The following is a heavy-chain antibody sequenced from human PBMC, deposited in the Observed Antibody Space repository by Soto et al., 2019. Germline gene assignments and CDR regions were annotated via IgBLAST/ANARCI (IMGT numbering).Heavy chain of an antibody. J-gene: IGHJ6*02. D-gene: IGHD6-6*01. CDR2: ISYDGGNK. V-gene: IGHV3-30-3*02. CDR1: GFTFSSYA. Sequence: GGSLRLSCAASGFTFSSYAMHWVRQAPGKGLEWVAAISYDGGNKYYADSVKGRFTISRDNSKNTLYLQMNSLRAEDTAVYYCAKRIAARPAPLYYYGMDVWGQGTTVTVSS. CDR3: AKRIAARPAPLYYYGMDV.